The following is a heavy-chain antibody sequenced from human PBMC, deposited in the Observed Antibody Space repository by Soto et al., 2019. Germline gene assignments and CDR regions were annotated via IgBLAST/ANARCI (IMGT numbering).Heavy chain of an antibody. D-gene: IGHD3-10*01. CDR2: IYWDDDK. V-gene: IGHV2-5*02. CDR1: GLSLSTRGVG. J-gene: IGHJ5*02. Sequence: QITLKESGPTLVKPTQTLTLTCTFSGLSLSTRGVGVGWIRQPPGKALEWLALIYWDDDKRYSASLKSRLTISKDXXKXQXXLTMTNMDPVDTATYYCARTYYSGSRSYYNVWFDPWGQGTLVTVSS. CDR3: ARTYYSGSRSYYNVWFDP.